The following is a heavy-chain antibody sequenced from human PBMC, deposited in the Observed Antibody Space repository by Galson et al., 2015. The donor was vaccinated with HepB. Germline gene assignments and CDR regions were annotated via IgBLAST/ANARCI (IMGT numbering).Heavy chain of an antibody. CDR2: MVGNGDI. CDR1: GFSLTTYT. Sequence: SLRLSCAASGFSLTTYTTSWVRQTPGRGLEWVSSMVGNGDIYYADSVRGRMTISRDNSKNLLYLQMNSLRAEDTAIYYCAKDRAPDGLWTVDYWGQGTLVVVSS. CDR3: AKDRAPDGLWTVDY. D-gene: IGHD1-1*01. J-gene: IGHJ4*02. V-gene: IGHV3-23*01.